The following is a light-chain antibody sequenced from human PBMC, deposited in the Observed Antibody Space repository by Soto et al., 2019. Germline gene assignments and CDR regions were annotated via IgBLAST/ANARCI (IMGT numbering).Light chain of an antibody. Sequence: DIQMTQSPSTLSASVGDRVTITYRASQSISDWLAWYQQKPGKAPKLLIHKASSLESGVPSRFSGSGSGSEFTLTITSLQPDDFATYYCQQYKTPEGTFGQGTKVEIK. CDR2: KAS. CDR3: QQYKTPEGT. J-gene: IGKJ1*01. CDR1: QSISDW. V-gene: IGKV1-5*03.